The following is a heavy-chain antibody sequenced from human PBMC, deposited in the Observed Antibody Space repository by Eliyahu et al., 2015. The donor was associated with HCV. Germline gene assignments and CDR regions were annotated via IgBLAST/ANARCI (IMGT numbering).Heavy chain of an antibody. CDR1: GFTFDDYG. CDR3: AREPNYWTGYHILYYFDY. V-gene: IGHV3-20*04. Sequence: EVQLVESGGGVVRPGGSLRLSCAASGFTFDDYGMSWVRQAPGKGLEWVSGINWNGGSTGYADSVKGRFTISRDNAKNSLYLQMNSLRAEDTALYYCAREPNYWTGYHILYYFDYWGQGTLVTVSS. J-gene: IGHJ4*02. CDR2: INWNGGST. D-gene: IGHD3/OR15-3a*01.